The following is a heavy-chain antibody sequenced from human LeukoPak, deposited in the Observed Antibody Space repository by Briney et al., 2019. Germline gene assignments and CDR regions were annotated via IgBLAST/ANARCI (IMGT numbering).Heavy chain of an antibody. CDR2: IYPGDSDT. CDR1: GYSFTSYW. CDR3: ARRGYCSGGSCYSNPFDI. Sequence: GESLKISCKGSGYSFTSYWIGWVRQMPGKGLEWMGIIYPGDSDTRYSPSFQGQVTISADKSISTAYLQWSGLKASDTAMYYCARRGYCSGGSCYSNPFDIWGQGTMVTVSS. J-gene: IGHJ3*02. D-gene: IGHD2-15*01. V-gene: IGHV5-51*01.